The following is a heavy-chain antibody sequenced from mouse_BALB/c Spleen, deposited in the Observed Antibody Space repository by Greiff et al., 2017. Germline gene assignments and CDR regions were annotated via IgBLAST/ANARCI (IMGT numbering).Heavy chain of an antibody. V-gene: IGHV5-9-4*01. Sequence: VQRVESGGGLVKPGGSLKLSCAASGFTFSSYAMSWVRQSPEKRLEWVAEISSGGSYTYYPDTVTGRFTISRDNAKNTLYLEMSSLRSEDTAMYYCASLGLKPYYYAMDYWGQGTSVTVSS. J-gene: IGHJ4*01. CDR2: ISSGGSYT. D-gene: IGHD3-1*01. CDR3: ASLGLKPYYYAMDY. CDR1: GFTFSSYA.